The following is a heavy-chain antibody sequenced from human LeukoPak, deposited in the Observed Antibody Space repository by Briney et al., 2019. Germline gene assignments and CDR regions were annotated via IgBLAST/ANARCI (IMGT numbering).Heavy chain of an antibody. CDR3: ATSISARRVFDY. D-gene: IGHD6-6*01. CDR1: GFTFSSYE. J-gene: IGHJ4*02. V-gene: IGHV3-48*03. Sequence: GGSLRLSCAASGFTFSSYEMNWVRQAPGKGLEWVSYISSSGFTTYYADSMKGRFTISRDNAKNSLYLQMNSLRAEDTALNYCATSISARRVFDYWGQGTLVTVSS. CDR2: ISSSGFTT.